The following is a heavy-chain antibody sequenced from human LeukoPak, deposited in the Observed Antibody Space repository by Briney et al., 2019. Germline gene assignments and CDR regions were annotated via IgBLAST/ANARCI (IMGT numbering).Heavy chain of an antibody. CDR2: ITTRGGTT. CDR3: AKARSSWGGYFDN. J-gene: IGHJ4*02. V-gene: IGHV3-23*01. Sequence: GGSLRLSCAASGFIFSTYGMTWVRQAPGKGLEWVSGITTRGGTTSYAGSVKGRFTISRDNSNNTLYLEMNSLRVEDTAVYYCAKARSSWGGYFDNWGQGTLVTVS. D-gene: IGHD3-16*01. CDR1: GFIFSTYG.